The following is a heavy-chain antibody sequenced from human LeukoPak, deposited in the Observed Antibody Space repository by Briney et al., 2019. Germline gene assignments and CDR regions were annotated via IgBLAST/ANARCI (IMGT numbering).Heavy chain of an antibody. J-gene: IGHJ4*02. CDR3: AAAGYCSGGSCYPHY. CDR2: IWYDGSNK. Sequence: GRSLRLSCAASGFTFSSYGMHWVRQAPGKGLEWVAVIWYDGSNKYFADSVKGRFTTSRDNSKNTLYLQMNSLRAEDTAVYYCAAAGYCSGGSCYPHYWGQGTLFTVSS. CDR1: GFTFSSYG. V-gene: IGHV3-33*01. D-gene: IGHD2-15*01.